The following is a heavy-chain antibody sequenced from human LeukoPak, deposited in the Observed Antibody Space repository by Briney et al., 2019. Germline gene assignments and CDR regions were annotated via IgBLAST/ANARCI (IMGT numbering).Heavy chain of an antibody. CDR1: GYTFTSYG. CDR2: VNPRGQT. CDR3: VRVVPGPYNRFDP. D-gene: IGHD1-1*01. Sequence: ASVKVSCKASGYTFTSYGISWVRQAPGQGLEWMGWVNPRGQTGYAQKFQGRVTMSRNIAINTAYMELTRLRYEDTAVYYCVRVVPGPYNRFDPWGQGTLVTVSS. V-gene: IGHV1-8*02. J-gene: IGHJ5*02.